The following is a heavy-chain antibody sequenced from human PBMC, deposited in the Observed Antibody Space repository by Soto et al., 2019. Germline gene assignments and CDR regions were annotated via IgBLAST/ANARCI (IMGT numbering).Heavy chain of an antibody. CDR1: GFTFGDYA. CDR3: TSGDTYYYYGMDV. Sequence: GGSLRLSCTASGFTFGDYAMSWVRQAPGKGLEWVGFIRSKAYGGTTEYAASVKGRFTISRDDSKSIAYLQMNSLKTEDTAVYYRTSGDTYYYYGMDVWGQGTTVTVSS. D-gene: IGHD2-21*01. J-gene: IGHJ6*02. V-gene: IGHV3-49*04. CDR2: IRSKAYGGTT.